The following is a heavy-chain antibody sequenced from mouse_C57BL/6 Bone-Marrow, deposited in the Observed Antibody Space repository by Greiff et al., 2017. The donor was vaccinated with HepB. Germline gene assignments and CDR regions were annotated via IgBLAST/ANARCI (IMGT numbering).Heavy chain of an antibody. Sequence: EVKLVESGGGLVKPGGSLKLSCAASGFTFSSYAMSWVRQTPEKRLEWVATISDGGSYTYYPDNVKGRFTISRDNAKNNLYLQMRHLKSEDTAMYYCARRVTSRYFDVWGTGTTVTVSS. CDR3: ARRVTSRYFDV. J-gene: IGHJ1*03. D-gene: IGHD2-2*01. CDR2: ISDGGSYT. CDR1: GFTFSSYA. V-gene: IGHV5-4*03.